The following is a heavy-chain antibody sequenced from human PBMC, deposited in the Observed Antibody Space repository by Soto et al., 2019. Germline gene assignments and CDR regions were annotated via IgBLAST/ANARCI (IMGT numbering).Heavy chain of an antibody. J-gene: IGHJ6*02. Sequence: SETLSLTCAVYGGSISSYYWSLIRQPPGKGLEWIGYIYYSGSTNYNPSLKSRVTISVDTSKNQFSLKLSSVTAADTAVYYCARGSRGETYYYDSSGYLYYYYGMDVWGQGTTVTVSS. CDR2: IYYSGST. D-gene: IGHD3-22*01. V-gene: IGHV4-59*01. CDR3: ARGSRGETYYYDSSGYLYYYYGMDV. CDR1: GGSISSYY.